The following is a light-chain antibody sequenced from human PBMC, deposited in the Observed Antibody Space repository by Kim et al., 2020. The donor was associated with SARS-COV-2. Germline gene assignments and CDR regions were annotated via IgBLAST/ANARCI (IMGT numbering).Light chain of an antibody. CDR2: GTS. J-gene: IGKJ2*01. V-gene: IGKV3-20*01. CDR3: QQYDRPPYT. Sequence: LSPGYRAPLSCGALQSVASNHLAWFQKKPSQAPRLLIYGTSSRAPAIPDRFSASGSGTDFTLTISRLEPEDFAIYYCQQYDRPPYTFGQGTKLEI. CDR1: QSVASNH.